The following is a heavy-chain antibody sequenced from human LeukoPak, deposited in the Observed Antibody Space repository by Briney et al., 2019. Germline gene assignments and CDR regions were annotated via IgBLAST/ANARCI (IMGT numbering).Heavy chain of an antibody. CDR3: ARGGHSYGSFRLYFDY. CDR1: GGSISSSNC. D-gene: IGHD5-18*01. Sequence: SGTLSLTCAVSGGSISSSNCWSWIRQPPGKGLEWIGYINYSGSTTYNPSLKSRVTISLDMSKNQFSLKLNSVTAADTAVYYCARGGHSYGSFRLYFDYWGQGTLVTVSS. V-gene: IGHV4-61*01. J-gene: IGHJ4*02. CDR2: INYSGST.